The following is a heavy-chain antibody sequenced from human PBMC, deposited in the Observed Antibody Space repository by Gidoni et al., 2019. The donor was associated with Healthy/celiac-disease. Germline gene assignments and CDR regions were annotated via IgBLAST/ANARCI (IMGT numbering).Heavy chain of an antibody. V-gene: IGHV2-5*02. CDR3: AHCRQLDSLLGY. Sequence: QITLKESGPTLVKPTQTLKPTCTFSVFSLSTSGVGVGWIRQPPGKALEWLALIYLDDDKRYSPSLKSRLTITKETSKNQVVLTMTNMDPVDTATYYCAHCRQLDSLLGYWGQGTLVTVSS. CDR2: IYLDDDK. J-gene: IGHJ4*02. D-gene: IGHD6-6*01. CDR1: VFSLSTSGVG.